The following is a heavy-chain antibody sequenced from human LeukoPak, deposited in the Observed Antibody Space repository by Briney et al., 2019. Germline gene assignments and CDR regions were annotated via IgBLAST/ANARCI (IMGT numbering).Heavy chain of an antibody. CDR2: IYYSGST. Sequence: SETLSLTCTVSGGSISSGDYYWRWIRQPPGKGLEWIGYIYYSGSTYYNPSLKSRVTISVDTSKNHFSLKLSSVTAADTAVYYCARVGYCSSTSCSEGSFDYWGQGTLVTVSS. V-gene: IGHV4-30-4*01. D-gene: IGHD2-2*01. J-gene: IGHJ4*02. CDR3: ARVGYCSSTSCSEGSFDY. CDR1: GGSISSGDYY.